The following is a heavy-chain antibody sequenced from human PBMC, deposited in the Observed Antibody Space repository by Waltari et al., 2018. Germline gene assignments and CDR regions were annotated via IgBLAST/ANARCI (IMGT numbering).Heavy chain of an antibody. J-gene: IGHJ4*02. V-gene: IGHV3-9*01. CDR2: ISWNSGSI. D-gene: IGHD3-3*02. CDR1: GFTFDDYA. Sequence: EVQLVESGGGLVQPGRSLRLSCAASGFTFDDYAMHWVRQAPGKGLEWVSGISWNSGSIGYADSVKGRFTISRDNAKNSLYLQMNSLRSDDTAVYYCARVITLTFREGDYFDYWCQGTLVTVSS. CDR3: ARVITLTFREGDYFDY.